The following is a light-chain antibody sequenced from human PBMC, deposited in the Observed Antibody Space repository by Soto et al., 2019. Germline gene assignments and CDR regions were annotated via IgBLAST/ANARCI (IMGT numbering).Light chain of an antibody. Sequence: QSVLTQSSSPSASLGSSVKLTCTLSSGHSSYIIAWHQQQPGKAPRYLMKLEGSGSYNKGSGVPDRFSGSSSGADRYLTISNLQSEDEADYYCETWDSNTRVFGGGTQLTVL. V-gene: IGLV4-60*03. CDR3: ETWDSNTRV. CDR1: SGHSSYI. CDR2: LEGSGSY. J-gene: IGLJ3*02.